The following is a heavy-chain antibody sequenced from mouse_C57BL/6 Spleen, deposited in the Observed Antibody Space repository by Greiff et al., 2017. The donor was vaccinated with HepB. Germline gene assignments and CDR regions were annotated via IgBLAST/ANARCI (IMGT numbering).Heavy chain of an antibody. CDR3: ARDGYSYMDY. Sequence: EVKLMESGGGLVKPGGSLKLSCAASGFTFSSSAMSWVRQTPEKRLEWVATISDGGSYTYYPDNVKGRFTISRDNAKNNLYLQMSQLKSEDTAMYYCARDGYSYMDYWGQGTSVTVSS. V-gene: IGHV5-4*01. D-gene: IGHD2-3*01. J-gene: IGHJ4*01. CDR1: GFTFSSSA. CDR2: ISDGGSYT.